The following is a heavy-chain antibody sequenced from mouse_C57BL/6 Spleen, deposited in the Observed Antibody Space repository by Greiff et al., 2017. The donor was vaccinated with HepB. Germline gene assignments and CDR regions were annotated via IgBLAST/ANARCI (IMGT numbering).Heavy chain of an antibody. CDR2: INPNNGGT. V-gene: IGHV1-26*01. CDR3: ARGLRRGYYYAMDY. J-gene: IGHJ4*01. Sequence: EVQLQQSGPELVKPGASVKISCKASGYTFTDYYMNWVKQSPGKSLEWIGDINPNNGGTSYNQKFKGKATLTVDKSSSTAYMELRSLTSEDSAVYYCARGLRRGYYYAMDYWGQGTSVTVSS. CDR1: GYTFTDYY. D-gene: IGHD2-4*01.